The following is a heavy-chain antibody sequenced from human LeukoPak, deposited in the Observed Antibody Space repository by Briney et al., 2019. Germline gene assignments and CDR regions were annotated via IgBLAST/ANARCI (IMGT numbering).Heavy chain of an antibody. D-gene: IGHD6-6*01. CDR1: GYSISSGYY. V-gene: IGHV4-38-2*02. Sequence: SETLSLTCSVSGYSISSGYYWGWIRQPPGKGLEWIGSIYYSGSTYYNPSLKSRVTISVDTSKNQFSLKLRSVTAADTAVYYCARSIFDWGQGTLVSVSS. J-gene: IGHJ4*02. CDR2: IYYSGST. CDR3: ARSIFD.